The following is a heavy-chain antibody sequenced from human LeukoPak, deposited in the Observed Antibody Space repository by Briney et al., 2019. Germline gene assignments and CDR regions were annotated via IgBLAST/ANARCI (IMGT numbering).Heavy chain of an antibody. CDR1: DDSISDYY. D-gene: IGHD4-17*01. V-gene: IGHV4-59*01. J-gene: IGHJ4*02. CDR3: ARENGDYAYDY. CDR2: FYNSGRS. Sequence: SETLSLTCTVSDDSISDYYRGWIRQPPGKGLEWIGYFYNSGRSTYNPSLKSRVTISADTSKNHFSLKLNSVTTADTAVYFCARENGDYAYDYWGQGTPVTVSS.